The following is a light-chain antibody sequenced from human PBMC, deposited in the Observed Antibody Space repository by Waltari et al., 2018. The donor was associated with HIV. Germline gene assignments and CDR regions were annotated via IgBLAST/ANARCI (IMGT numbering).Light chain of an antibody. J-gene: IGKJ5*01. Sequence: EIVLTQSPGTLSSSPGETATLSCKASQSVSNRYLGWYQQKPGQAPRLLIYGASSRATGIPDRFTGSGSGTDFTLTISRLEPEDFAVYFCQQYGSSRVTFGQGTRLEI. CDR1: QSVSNRY. CDR2: GAS. CDR3: QQYGSSRVT. V-gene: IGKV3-20*01.